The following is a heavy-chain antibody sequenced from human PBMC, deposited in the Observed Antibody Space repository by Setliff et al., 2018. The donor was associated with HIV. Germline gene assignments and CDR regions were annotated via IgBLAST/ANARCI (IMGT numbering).Heavy chain of an antibody. Sequence: ASVKVSCKASGGTFSSYAISWVRQAPGQGLEWMGWIGAYNGNTNYAQKLQGRVTITADKSTSTAYMELSSLTSDDAAVYFCARDNVDSDSRTYLHHWGQGTLVTVSS. CDR1: GGTFSSYA. J-gene: IGHJ5*02. V-gene: IGHV1-18*01. CDR3: ARDNVDSDSRTYLHH. CDR2: IGAYNGNT. D-gene: IGHD3-22*01.